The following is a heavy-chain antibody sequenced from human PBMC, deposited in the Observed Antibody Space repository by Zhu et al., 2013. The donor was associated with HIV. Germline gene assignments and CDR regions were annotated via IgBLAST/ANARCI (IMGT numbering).Heavy chain of an antibody. J-gene: IGHJ5*02. D-gene: IGHD2-8*02. CDR3: AKTXLAGTSASWVDP. Sequence: QAQLVQSGTEVKKPGASVKVSCKASGYTFTNYFIHWVRQAPGQGLEWMGWLNPNTGGTNFAQKFQGRLTVTRDSSINTAYMELSSLRYDDTAVLFCAKTXLAGTSASWVDPWGQGTLVTVS. V-gene: IGHV1-2*02. CDR1: GYTFTNYF. CDR2: LNPNTGGT.